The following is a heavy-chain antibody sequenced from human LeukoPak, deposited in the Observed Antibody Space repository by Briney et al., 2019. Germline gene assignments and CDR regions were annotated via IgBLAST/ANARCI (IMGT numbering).Heavy chain of an antibody. CDR2: IYYSGST. D-gene: IGHD6-13*01. CDR3: ARENTIAAAGTGDAFDI. Sequence: SETLSLTCTVSGGSISSYYWSWIRQPPGKGLEWIGYIYYSGSTNYNPSLKSRVTISVDTSKSQFSLKLSSVTAADTAVYYCARENTIAAAGTGDAFDIWGQGTMVTVSS. CDR1: GGSISSYY. J-gene: IGHJ3*02. V-gene: IGHV4-59*01.